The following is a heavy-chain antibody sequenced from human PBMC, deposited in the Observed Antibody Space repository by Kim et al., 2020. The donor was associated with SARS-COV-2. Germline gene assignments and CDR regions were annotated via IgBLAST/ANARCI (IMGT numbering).Heavy chain of an antibody. CDR2: IYYTGST. J-gene: IGHJ4*01. CDR1: GVSISSGGYH. Sequence: SETLSLTCTVSGVSISSGGYHWTWIRQLPGKGLESIGYIYYTGSTYYNPSLKSRVAVSVDTSQNQFSLKLSSVTAADTAVYYCARGIWYDILSGYFAYF. D-gene: IGHD3-9*01. V-gene: IGHV4-31*03. CDR3: ARGIWYDILSGYFAYF.